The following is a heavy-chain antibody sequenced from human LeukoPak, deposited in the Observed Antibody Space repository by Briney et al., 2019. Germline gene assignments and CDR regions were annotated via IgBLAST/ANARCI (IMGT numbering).Heavy chain of an antibody. J-gene: IGHJ4*02. D-gene: IGHD4-23*01. Sequence: GGSLRLSCAASGNYWMHWVRQAPGKGLVWVSHINSDGSWTSYADSVKGRFTIPKDNAKNTVYLQMNNLRDEDTAVYYCARLIGSGNSDYWGQGTLVTVSS. CDR2: INSDGSWT. CDR3: ARLIGSGNSDY. V-gene: IGHV3-74*01. CDR1: GNYW.